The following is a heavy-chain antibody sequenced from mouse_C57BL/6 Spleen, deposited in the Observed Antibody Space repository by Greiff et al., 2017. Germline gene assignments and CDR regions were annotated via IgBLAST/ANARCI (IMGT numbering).Heavy chain of an antibody. J-gene: IGHJ2*01. CDR3: TREGYGYACYFDY. Sequence: DVMLVESGEGLVKPGGSLKLSCAASGFTFSSYAMSWVRQTPEKRLEWVAYISSGGDYIYYADTVKGRFTISRDNARNTLYLQMSSLKSEDTAMYYCTREGYGYACYFDYWGQGTTLTVSS. CDR2: ISSGGDYI. V-gene: IGHV5-9-1*02. CDR1: GFTFSSYA. D-gene: IGHD2-2*01.